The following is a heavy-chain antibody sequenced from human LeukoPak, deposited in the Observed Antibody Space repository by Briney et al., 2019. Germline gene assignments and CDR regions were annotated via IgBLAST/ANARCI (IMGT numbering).Heavy chain of an antibody. CDR2: INHSGST. CDR3: ARAREYQLLYKYYGMDV. CDR1: GGSFSGYY. Sequence: SETLSLTCAVYGGSFSGYYWSWIRQPPGKGLEWIGEINHSGSTNYNPSLKSRVTISVDTSKNQFSLKLSSVTAADTAVYYCARAREYQLLYKYYGMDVWGQGTTVTASS. V-gene: IGHV4-34*01. D-gene: IGHD2-2*02. J-gene: IGHJ6*02.